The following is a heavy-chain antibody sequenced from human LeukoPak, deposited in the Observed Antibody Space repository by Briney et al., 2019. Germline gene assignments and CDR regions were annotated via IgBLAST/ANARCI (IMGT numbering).Heavy chain of an antibody. V-gene: IGHV3-74*01. D-gene: IGHD2-15*01. CDR2: INSDGSST. CDR1: GFTFSSYW. CDR3: AKAPVTSCKGAFCYPFDY. J-gene: IGHJ4*02. Sequence: GGSLRLSCAASGFTFSSYWMHWVRQAPGKGLVWVSRINSDGSSTSYADPVKGRFTISRDNAKNTLYLQMNSLRAEDAAVYYCAKAPVTSCKGAFCYPFDYWGQGTLVTVSS.